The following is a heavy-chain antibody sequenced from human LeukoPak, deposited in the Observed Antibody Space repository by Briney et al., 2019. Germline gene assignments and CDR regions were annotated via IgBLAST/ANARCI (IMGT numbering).Heavy chain of an antibody. CDR2: ISSSSSYI. V-gene: IGHV3-21*01. CDR3: ARDDDLVYYFDY. Sequence: GGSLRLSCAASGFTFSSYSMNWVRQAPGKGLEWVSSISSSSSYIYYADSVKGRFTISRDNAKNSLYLQRNSLRAEDTAVYYCARDDDLVYYFDYWGQGTLVTVSS. J-gene: IGHJ4*02. D-gene: IGHD1-1*01. CDR1: GFTFSSYS.